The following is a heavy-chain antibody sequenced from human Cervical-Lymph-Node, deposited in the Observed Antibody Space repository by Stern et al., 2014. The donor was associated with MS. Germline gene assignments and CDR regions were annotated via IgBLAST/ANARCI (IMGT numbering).Heavy chain of an antibody. Sequence: EVQLVESGGGLVKPGGSLRLSCVGSGFSFSDYNMNWVRQAPGKGLETVSSISAVGTSTYYADSVKGRFTVSRDNAKNSLYLQMTSLRVEDAAVYYCAPHSPGYWGQGSLVTVSS. V-gene: IGHV3-21*01. CDR1: GFSFSDYN. D-gene: IGHD2-15*01. J-gene: IGHJ4*02. CDR3: APHSPGY. CDR2: ISAVGTST.